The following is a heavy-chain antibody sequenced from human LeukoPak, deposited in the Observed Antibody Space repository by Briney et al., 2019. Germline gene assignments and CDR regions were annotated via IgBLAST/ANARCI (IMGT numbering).Heavy chain of an antibody. J-gene: IGHJ5*02. CDR3: AREVVPAASRRRRGWFDP. CDR2: IIPIFGTA. V-gene: IGHV1-69*06. D-gene: IGHD2-2*01. CDR1: GDTFASYG. Sequence: SVKVSCKASGDTFASYGISWVRQAPGQGLEWMGGIIPIFGTANYAQKFQGRVTITADKSTSTAYMELSSLRSEDTAVYYCAREVVPAASRRRRGWFDPWGQGTLVTVSS.